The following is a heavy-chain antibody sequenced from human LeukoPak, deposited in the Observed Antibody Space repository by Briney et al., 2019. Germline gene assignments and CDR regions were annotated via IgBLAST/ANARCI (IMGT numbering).Heavy chain of an antibody. CDR1: GGSLSGYY. V-gene: IGHV4-34*01. CDR2: INHSGST. J-gene: IGHJ4*02. CDR3: ARGGYQAGRGYRRYYFDY. Sequence: PSETLSLTCAVYGGSLSGYYWSWIRQPLGKGLEWIGEINHSGSTNYNPSLKSRVTISVDTSKNQFSLKLSSVTAADTAVYYCARGGYQAGRGYRRYYFDYWGQGTLVTVSS. D-gene: IGHD5-18*01.